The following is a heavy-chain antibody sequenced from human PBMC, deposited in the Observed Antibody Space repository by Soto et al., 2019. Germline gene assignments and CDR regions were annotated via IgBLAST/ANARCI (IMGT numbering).Heavy chain of an antibody. CDR1: GFIFSAYR. Sequence: EVQLVESGGDLVQPGGSLRLSCTGSGFIFSAYRMSWVRHGPGKGLEWVAMINRGSSGTHYVDSVKGRFTISRDNAKNALYLQMNSLRVEDTAVDYCATLDTAEIQTAAFWGQGTLVTVSS. D-gene: IGHD5-18*01. J-gene: IGHJ4*02. V-gene: IGHV3-7*01. CDR3: ATLDTAEIQTAAF. CDR2: INRGSSGT.